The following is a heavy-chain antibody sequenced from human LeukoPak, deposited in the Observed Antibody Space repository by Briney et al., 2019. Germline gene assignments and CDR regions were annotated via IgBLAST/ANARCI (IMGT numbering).Heavy chain of an antibody. J-gene: IGHJ4*02. CDR3: ARDPRITMVRGGSY. D-gene: IGHD3-10*01. CDR2: IYYSGST. Sequence: SETLSLTCTVSGGSISSSSYYWGWIRQPPGKGLEWIGSIYYSGSTYYNPSLKSRVTISVDTSKNQFSLKLSSVTAADTAAYYCARDPRITMVRGGSYWGQGTLVTVSS. V-gene: IGHV4-39*07. CDR1: GGSISSSSYY.